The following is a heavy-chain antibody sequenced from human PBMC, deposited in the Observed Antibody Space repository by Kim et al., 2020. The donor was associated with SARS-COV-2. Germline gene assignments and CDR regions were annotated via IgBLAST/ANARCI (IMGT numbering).Heavy chain of an antibody. V-gene: IGHV4-39*07. CDR2: IPYNGGT. CDR3: ARSSDYSVQSRFDL. Sequence: SETLSLTCTVSGGSISSSAYYWGWIRQSTGKGLEWIGNIPYNGGTYYNPSLKSRVTISVDTSKNQFFLKLNSMTAADTAVYFCARSSDYSVQSRFDLWGQGPLVTVSS. CDR1: GGSISSSAYY. J-gene: IGHJ5*02. D-gene: IGHD4-4*01.